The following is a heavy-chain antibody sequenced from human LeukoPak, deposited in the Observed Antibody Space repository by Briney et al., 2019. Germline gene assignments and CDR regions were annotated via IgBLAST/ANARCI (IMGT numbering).Heavy chain of an antibody. CDR2: IYYSGST. J-gene: IGHJ6*03. D-gene: IGHD3-22*01. CDR3: ARARSSGYYYYYYYMDV. CDR1: GYSISSGYY. V-gene: IGHV4-61*01. Sequence: KPSETLSLTCTVSGYSISSGYYWSWIRQPPGKGLEWIGYIYYSGSTNYNPSLKSRVTISVDTSKNQFSLKLSSVTAADTAVYYCARARSSGYYYYYYYMDVWGKGTTDTISS.